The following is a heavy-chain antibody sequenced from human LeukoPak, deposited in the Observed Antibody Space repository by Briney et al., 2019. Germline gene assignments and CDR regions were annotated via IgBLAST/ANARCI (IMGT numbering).Heavy chain of an antibody. V-gene: IGHV3-30*18. D-gene: IGHD4-17*01. CDR3: AKRGINGDYYHY. CDR2: ILYDGRNE. CDR1: GFTFSTYA. J-gene: IGHJ4*02. Sequence: GRSLRPSCAASGFTFSTYAMHWVRQAPGKGLEWVALILYDGRNEYYAESVKGRFTISRDNSQNTVYLQMNSLRPEDTAVYYCAKRGINGDYYHYWGQGTLVTVSS.